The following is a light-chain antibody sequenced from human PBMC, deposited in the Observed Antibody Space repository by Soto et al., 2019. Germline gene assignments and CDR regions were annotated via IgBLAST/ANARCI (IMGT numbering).Light chain of an antibody. J-gene: IGKJ1*01. Sequence: DIQKTQSPSSLSASIGDRVTITCRASQDIRDDLGWYQQKPGKAPKRLIFGASSLQSGVPSRFSGSGSGTEFSLTLSSLQPEDFATYYCLQHTTFPWTFGQGTKVEVK. CDR1: QDIRDD. CDR2: GAS. V-gene: IGKV1-17*01. CDR3: LQHTTFPWT.